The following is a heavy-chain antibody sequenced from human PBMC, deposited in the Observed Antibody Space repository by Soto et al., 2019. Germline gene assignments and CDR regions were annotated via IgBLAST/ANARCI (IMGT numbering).Heavy chain of an antibody. Sequence: PGGSLRLSCAASGFTFSSYWMHWVRQAPGKGLVWVSRINSDGSSTSYADSVKGRFTISRDNAENTLYLQMNSLRAEDTAVYYCARRGGLKLYGFLEWHEDAFDIVGQLTMVTVSS. J-gene: IGHJ3*02. CDR2: INSDGSST. D-gene: IGHD3-3*01. V-gene: IGHV3-74*01. CDR3: ARRGGLKLYGFLEWHEDAFDI. CDR1: GFTFSSYW.